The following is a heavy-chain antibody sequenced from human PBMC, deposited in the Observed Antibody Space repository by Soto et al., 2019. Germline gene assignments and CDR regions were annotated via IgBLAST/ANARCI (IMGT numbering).Heavy chain of an antibody. CDR2: ISGSGGST. Sequence: AGGSLRLSCAASGFTFSSYAMSWVRQAPGKGLEWVSAISGSGGSTYYADSVKGRFTISRDNSKNTLYLQMNSLRADDTAVYYCAKGLDYSNYPFDYWGQGTLVTVSS. D-gene: IGHD4-4*01. V-gene: IGHV3-23*01. J-gene: IGHJ4*02. CDR1: GFTFSSYA. CDR3: AKGLDYSNYPFDY.